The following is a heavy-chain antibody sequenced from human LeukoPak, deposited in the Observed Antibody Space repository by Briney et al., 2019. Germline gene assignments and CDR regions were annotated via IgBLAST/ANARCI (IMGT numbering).Heavy chain of an antibody. J-gene: IGHJ6*02. CDR3: ARDNPAWDYYYGMDV. V-gene: IGHV3-7*01. Sequence: GGCMRLSCAASGFTFSSYWMRWVSPAQGKGLEWVANIKQEGSEKYYVDSVKGRFTISRDKAKNTLYLQMNSLRAEDTAVYYCARDNPAWDYYYGMDVWGQGTTVTVSS. CDR1: GFTFSSYW. CDR2: IKQEGSEK. D-gene: IGHD1-14*01.